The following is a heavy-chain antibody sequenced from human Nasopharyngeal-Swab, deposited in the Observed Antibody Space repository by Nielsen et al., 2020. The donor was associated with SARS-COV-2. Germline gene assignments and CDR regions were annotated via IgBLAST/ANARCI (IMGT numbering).Heavy chain of an antibody. CDR2: MSGSGGST. Sequence: GESLKISCAASGFTFRNYAMSWVRQAPGKGLEWVSGMSGSGGSTYYADSVKGRFTIFRDNSKNTLYLQMNSLRGDDTAVYYCAKAPPSGHSSYYYYGVDVWGQGTTVTVSS. CDR1: GFTFRNYA. D-gene: IGHD4-23*01. V-gene: IGHV3-23*01. CDR3: AKAPPSGHSSYYYYGVDV. J-gene: IGHJ6*02.